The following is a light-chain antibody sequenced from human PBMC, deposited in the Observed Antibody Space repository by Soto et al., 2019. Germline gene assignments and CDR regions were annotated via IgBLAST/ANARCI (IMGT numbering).Light chain of an antibody. Sequence: DIAMTQSPSSVSASVGDTVTITCRASRDVRDWLAWYQQRPGTAPKVLIYAASTLQSGVPSRFSGSGSGTLFTLTISSLQPEDFATYYCQQANSFPRTFGGGTKVEIK. CDR2: AAS. J-gene: IGKJ4*02. V-gene: IGKV1-12*01. CDR3: QQANSFPRT. CDR1: RDVRDW.